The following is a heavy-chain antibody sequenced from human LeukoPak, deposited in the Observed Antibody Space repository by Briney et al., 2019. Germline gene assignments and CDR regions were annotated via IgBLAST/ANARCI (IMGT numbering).Heavy chain of an antibody. CDR1: GYTFTSYY. J-gene: IGHJ3*02. CDR2: INPSGGST. V-gene: IGHV1-46*01. CDR3: ARARLKYYYDTQDAFDI. D-gene: IGHD3-22*01. Sequence: ASVKVSCKASGYTFTSYYMHWVRQAPGQGLEWMGIINPSGGSTSYAQKFQGRVTMTRDTSTSTVYMELSSLRSEDTAVYYCARARLKYYYDTQDAFDIWGQGTMVTVSS.